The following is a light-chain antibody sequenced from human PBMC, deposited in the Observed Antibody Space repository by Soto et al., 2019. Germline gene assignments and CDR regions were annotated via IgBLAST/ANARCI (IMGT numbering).Light chain of an antibody. CDR3: LQHNTFPWT. J-gene: IGKJ1*01. Sequence: DIQMTQSPSAMSASVGDRVTITCRASQGINDNLAWFQQKPGQVPKRLIYGAFSLQRGVPSRFSGSGSGTEFTLTGSSLQPEDFATYYCLQHNTFPWTFGQGTKVEIQ. V-gene: IGKV1-17*03. CDR2: GAF. CDR1: QGINDN.